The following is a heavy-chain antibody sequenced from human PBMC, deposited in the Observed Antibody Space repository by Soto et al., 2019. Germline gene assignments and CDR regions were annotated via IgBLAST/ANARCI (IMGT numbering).Heavy chain of an antibody. D-gene: IGHD3-9*01. CDR3: ARHDPYDILTGYYYFDY. V-gene: IGHV4-59*08. CDR2: IYYSGST. J-gene: IGHJ4*02. CDR1: GGSISSYY. Sequence: TLSLTCTVSGGSISSYYWSWIRQPPGKGLEWIGYIYYSGSTNYNPSLKSRVTISVDTSKNQFSLKLSSVTAADTAVYYCARHDPYDILTGYYYFDYWGQGTLVTVSS.